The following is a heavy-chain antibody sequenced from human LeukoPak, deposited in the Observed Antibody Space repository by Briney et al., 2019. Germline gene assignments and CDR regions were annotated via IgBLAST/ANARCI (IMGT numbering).Heavy chain of an antibody. CDR2: IIPIFGTA. V-gene: IGHV1-69*13. CDR3: ARDSEVRRNLWHY. D-gene: IGHD3-10*01. CDR1: GGTFSSYA. J-gene: IGHJ4*02. Sequence: GASVQVPCKASGGTFSSYAISWVRQAPGHGLEWMGGIIPIFGTANYAQKFQGRVTISADESPSTVYMELSSLRSEHTAVYYCARDSEVRRNLWHYWGQGTLVTVSS.